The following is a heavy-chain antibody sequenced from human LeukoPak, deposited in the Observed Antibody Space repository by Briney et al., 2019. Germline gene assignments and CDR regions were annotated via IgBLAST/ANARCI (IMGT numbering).Heavy chain of an antibody. CDR2: ISGSGGST. CDR3: AKGRSYYYYGIDV. V-gene: IGHV3-23*01. CDR1: GFTFSSYA. Sequence: PGGSQRLSCAASGFTFSSYAMSWVRQAPGKGLEWVSAISGSGGSTYYADSVKGRFTISRDNSKNTLYLQMNSLRAEDTAVYYCAKGRSYYYYGIDVWGQGTTVTVSS. J-gene: IGHJ6*02.